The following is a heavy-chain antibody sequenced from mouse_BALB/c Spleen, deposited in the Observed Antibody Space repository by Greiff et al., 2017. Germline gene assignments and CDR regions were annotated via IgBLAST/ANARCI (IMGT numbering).Heavy chain of an antibody. V-gene: IGHV5-6-3*01. D-gene: IGHD2-14*01. CDR2: INSNGGST. Sequence: EVKLMESGGGLVQPGGSLKLSCAASGFTFSSYGMSWVRQTPDKRLELVATINSNGGSTYYPDSVKGRFTISRDNAKNTLYLQMSSLKSEDTAMYYCARVGYRAWFAYWGQGTLVTVSA. J-gene: IGHJ3*01. CDR1: GFTFSSYG. CDR3: ARVGYRAWFAY.